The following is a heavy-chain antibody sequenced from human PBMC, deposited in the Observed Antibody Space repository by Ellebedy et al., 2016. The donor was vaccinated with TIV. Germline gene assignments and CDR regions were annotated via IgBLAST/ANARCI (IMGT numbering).Heavy chain of an antibody. J-gene: IGHJ4*02. Sequence: GGSLRLSCAASGFTFSSYWMYWVRQAPGKGLEWVANINQDGSRIYYVDSVKGRFTVSRDNAKSSLYLQMNSVRAEDTAVYYCATGGLERRYWGQGTLVTVSS. CDR2: INQDGSRI. V-gene: IGHV3-7*01. CDR3: ATGGLERRY. CDR1: GFTFSSYW. D-gene: IGHD1-1*01.